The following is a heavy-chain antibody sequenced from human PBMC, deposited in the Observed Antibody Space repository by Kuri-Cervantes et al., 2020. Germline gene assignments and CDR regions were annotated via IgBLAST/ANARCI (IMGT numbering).Heavy chain of an antibody. D-gene: IGHD5-12*01. CDR3: GAGAGWIFDV. CDR1: GFTFSSYA. J-gene: IGHJ3*01. V-gene: IGHV3-23*01. Sequence: GESLKISCAVSGFTFSSYAMSWVRHVPGTGPEWVSAISGSGDRTYYADSVKGRFTISRDNSKNTLYLQMNSLRAEDTAVYYCGAGAGWIFDVWGQGTLVTVSS. CDR2: ISGSGDRT.